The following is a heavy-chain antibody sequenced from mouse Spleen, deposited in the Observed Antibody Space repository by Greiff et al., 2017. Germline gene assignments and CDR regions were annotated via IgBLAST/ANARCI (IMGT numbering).Heavy chain of an antibody. CDR3: ARDGYDGNYVD. D-gene: IGHD2-3*01. CDR2: INYDGSST. J-gene: IGHJ3*01. CDR1: GFTFSDYY. Sequence: EVMLVESEGGLVQPGSSMKLSCTASGFTFSDYYMAWVRQVPEKGLEWVANINYDGSSTYYLDSLKSRFIISRDNAKNILYLQMSSLKSEDTATYYCARDGYDGNYVDWGQGTLVTVSA. V-gene: IGHV5-16*01.